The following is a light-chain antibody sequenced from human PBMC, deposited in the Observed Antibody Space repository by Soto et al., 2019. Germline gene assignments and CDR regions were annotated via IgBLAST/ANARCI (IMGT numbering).Light chain of an antibody. CDR2: LNSDGSH. V-gene: IGLV4-69*01. CDR3: QTWGSGIVV. Sequence: VVTQSPSASASLGASVKLTCTLSSGHSNYAIAWHQQQSEKGPRYLMKLNSDGSHSKGDGIPDRFSGSSSGAERYLTISSLRSEDEADYYCQTWGSGIVVFGGGTKLTVL. J-gene: IGLJ2*01. CDR1: SGHSNYA.